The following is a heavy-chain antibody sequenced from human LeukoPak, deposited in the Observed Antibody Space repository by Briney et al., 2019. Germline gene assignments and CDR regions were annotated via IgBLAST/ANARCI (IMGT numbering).Heavy chain of an antibody. D-gene: IGHD6-19*01. CDR2: ISSSGSTI. V-gene: IGHV3-11*04. J-gene: IGHJ4*02. CDR1: GFTVSSNY. CDR3: ARWRWLDMDGVDY. Sequence: PGGSLRLSCAASGFTVSSNYMSWVRQAPGKGLEWVSYISSSGSTIYYADSVKGRFTISRDNAKNSLYLQMNSLRAEDTAVYYCARWRWLDMDGVDYWGQGTLVTVSS.